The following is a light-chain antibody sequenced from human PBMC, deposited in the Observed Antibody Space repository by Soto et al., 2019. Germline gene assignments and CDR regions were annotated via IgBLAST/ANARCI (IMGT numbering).Light chain of an antibody. CDR3: SSYTSSNSVV. Sequence: QSALTQPASVSGSPGQSITISCTGTSSDIGGYNFVSWYQQHPGKAPKLMIFEVTYRPSGVSNRFSGSKSGNTASLTISGLQAEEGADYYCSSYTSSNSVVFGGGTKLTVL. CDR2: EVT. J-gene: IGLJ2*01. CDR1: SSDIGGYNF. V-gene: IGLV2-14*01.